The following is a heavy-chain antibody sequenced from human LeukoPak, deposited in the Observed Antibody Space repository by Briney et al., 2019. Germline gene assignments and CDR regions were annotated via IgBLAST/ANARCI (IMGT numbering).Heavy chain of an antibody. CDR2: IYPGDSDT. D-gene: IGHD6-13*01. CDR1: GSSFTSYW. J-gene: IGHJ5*02. V-gene: IGHV5-51*01. CDR3: AARIAAAGWFDP. Sequence: GESLKISCEASGSSFTSYWIGWGRQMRGKGLEWMGIIYPGDSDTRYSPSFQGQVTISADKSISTAYLQWSSLKASDTAMYYCAARIAAAGWFDPWGQGTLVTVPS.